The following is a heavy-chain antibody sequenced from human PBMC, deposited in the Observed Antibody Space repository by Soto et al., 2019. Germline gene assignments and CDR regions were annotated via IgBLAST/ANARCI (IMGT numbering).Heavy chain of an antibody. V-gene: IGHV1-69*06. D-gene: IGHD2-15*01. Sequence: ASVKVSCKASGGTFSSYAISWVRQAPGQGLEWMGGIIPIFGTANYAQKFQGRVTITADKSTSIAYMELSSLRSEDTAVYYCAIAVAATRLSWVHYYYGMDVWGQGTTVTVS. CDR3: AIAVAATRLSWVHYYYGMDV. CDR1: GGTFSSYA. CDR2: IIPIFGTA. J-gene: IGHJ6*02.